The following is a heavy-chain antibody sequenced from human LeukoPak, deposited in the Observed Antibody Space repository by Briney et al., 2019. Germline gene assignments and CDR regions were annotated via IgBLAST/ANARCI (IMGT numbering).Heavy chain of an antibody. CDR3: ARAAYCSSTSCKQRDNWFDP. D-gene: IGHD2-2*01. V-gene: IGHV3-30-3*01. J-gene: IGHJ5*02. Sequence: GGSLRLSCAASGFTFSSYAMHWVRQAPGKGLEWVAVISYDGSNKYYADSVKGRFTISRDNSKNTLYLQMNSLRAEDTAVYYCARAAYCSSTSCKQRDNWFDPWGQGTLVTVSS. CDR1: GFTFSSYA. CDR2: ISYDGSNK.